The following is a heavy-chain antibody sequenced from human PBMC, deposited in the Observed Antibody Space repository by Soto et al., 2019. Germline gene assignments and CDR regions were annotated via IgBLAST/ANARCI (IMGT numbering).Heavy chain of an antibody. CDR3: ASEVGATTAPFDY. V-gene: IGHV3-74*01. D-gene: IGHD1-26*01. CDR2: INSDGSST. CDR1: GFTFRTYW. J-gene: IGHJ4*02. Sequence: EVPLVESGGGLVQPGGSLRLSCAASGFTFRTYWMHWVRQAPGKGLVWVSRINSDGSSTSYADSVKGRFTISSDNAKNTLYLQMNSLRAEDTAVYYCASEVGATTAPFDYWGQGTLVTVSS.